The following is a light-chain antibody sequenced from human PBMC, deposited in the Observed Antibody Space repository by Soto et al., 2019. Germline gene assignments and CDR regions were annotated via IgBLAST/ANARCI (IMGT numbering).Light chain of an antibody. CDR3: QQFDDSVWT. CDR2: GAS. J-gene: IGKJ1*01. CDR1: QSLSSN. V-gene: IGKV3D-15*01. Sequence: EVVMTQSPATLSVSPGARATLSCRASQSLSSNLAWYQQKPGQAPRLLIYGASRRASGVPDRFSGSGSGTEFTLTISRLVPEDLAVYYCQQFDDSVWTFGQGTKVDI.